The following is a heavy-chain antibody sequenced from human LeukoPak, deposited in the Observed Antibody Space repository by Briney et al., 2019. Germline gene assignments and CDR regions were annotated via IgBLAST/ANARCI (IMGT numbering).Heavy chain of an antibody. CDR2: MGTASDT. D-gene: IGHD1-1*01. V-gene: IGHV3-13*01. CDR3: ARGPPRGKYYYMDV. Sequence: GVSLRLSCAASGFTFSSFDMHWVRQPKDQGLEWASIMGTASDTYYPGSVEGRFTLSRDNAKNSLYLQMNSLTAGDTAVYYCARGPPRGKYYYMDVWGKGTTVTVSS. CDR1: GFTFSSFD. J-gene: IGHJ6*03.